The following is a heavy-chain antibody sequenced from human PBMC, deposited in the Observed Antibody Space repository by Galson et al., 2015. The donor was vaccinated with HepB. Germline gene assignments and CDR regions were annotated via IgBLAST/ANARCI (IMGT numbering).Heavy chain of an antibody. CDR3: AKGTLYYYGSGSYYTDY. Sequence: SLRLSCAASGFTFSGYAMHWVRQAPGKGLEWVAVISYDGSNKYYADSVKGRFTISRDNSKNTLYLQMNSLRAEDTAVYYCAKGTLYYYGSGSYYTDYWGQGTLVTVSS. V-gene: IGHV3-30*04. D-gene: IGHD3-10*01. J-gene: IGHJ4*02. CDR2: ISYDGSNK. CDR1: GFTFSGYA.